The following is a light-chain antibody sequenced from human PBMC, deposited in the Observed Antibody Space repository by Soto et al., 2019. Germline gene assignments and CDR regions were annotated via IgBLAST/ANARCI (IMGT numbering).Light chain of an antibody. Sequence: QSVLTQPPSASGTPGQRVTISCSGSSSNIGNNYVFWYQKFPGTAPKLLIYRNNQRPSGVPDRFSGSKSGTSASLAISGLRSEDEADYYCAAWDDSLIASYVFGTGTKVPVL. CDR2: RNN. J-gene: IGLJ1*01. CDR1: SSNIGNNY. CDR3: AAWDDSLIASYV. V-gene: IGLV1-47*01.